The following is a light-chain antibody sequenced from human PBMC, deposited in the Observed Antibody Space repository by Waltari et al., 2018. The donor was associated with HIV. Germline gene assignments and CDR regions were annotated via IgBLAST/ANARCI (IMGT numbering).Light chain of an antibody. CDR3: ATWDDYLSGWV. J-gene: IGLJ3*02. CDR2: RNN. CDR1: RFGRNY. Sequence: QSVVTQPPSASGPPGQRVTISCSGSRFGRNYVYWYQQLPGTAPKLLIYRNNQRPSGVPDRFSGSRSDTSVSLAISGLRSEDEADYYCATWDDYLSGWVFGGGTKLTVL. V-gene: IGLV1-47*01.